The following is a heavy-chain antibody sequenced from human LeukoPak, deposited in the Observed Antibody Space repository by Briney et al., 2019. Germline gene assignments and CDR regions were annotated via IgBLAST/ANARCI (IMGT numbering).Heavy chain of an antibody. J-gene: IGHJ4*02. CDR1: GFTFSSYW. CDR2: IKTDGSST. Sequence: GGSLRLSCAASGFTFSSYWMHWVRQAPGEGLVWVSRIKTDGSSTSYADSVKGRFTISRDNAKNTLYLQMNSLRAEDTAVYYCAREGGYSSSLAYWGQGTLVTVSS. CDR3: AREGGYSSSLAY. D-gene: IGHD6-13*01. V-gene: IGHV3-74*01.